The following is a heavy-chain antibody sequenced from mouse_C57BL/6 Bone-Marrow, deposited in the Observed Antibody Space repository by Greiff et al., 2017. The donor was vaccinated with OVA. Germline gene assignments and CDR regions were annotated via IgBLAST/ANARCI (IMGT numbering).Heavy chain of an antibody. CDR2: IYPGSGST. J-gene: IGHJ2*01. Sequence: VQLQQPGAELVKPGASVKMSCKASGYTFTSYWITWVKQRPGQGLEWIGDIYPGSGSTNYNEKFKSKATLTVDKSSSTAYMQLSSLTSEDSAVYYCGVPFYYYGSRAYYFDYWGQGTTLTVSS. CDR3: GVPFYYYGSRAYYFDY. V-gene: IGHV1-55*01. CDR1: GYTFTSYW. D-gene: IGHD1-1*01.